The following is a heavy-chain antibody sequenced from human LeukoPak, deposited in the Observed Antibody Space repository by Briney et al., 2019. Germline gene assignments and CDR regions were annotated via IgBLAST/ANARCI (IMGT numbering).Heavy chain of an antibody. CDR2: IYYSGGT. J-gene: IGHJ4*02. Sequence: SETLSLTCTVSGGSISSYYWNWIRQPPGKGLEWIGYIYYSGGTNYNPSLKSRVTISVDTSKNQFSLKLSSVTAADTAVYYCARRLGGTSTGFDYWGQGTLVTVSS. D-gene: IGHD2-2*01. CDR3: ARRLGGTSTGFDY. V-gene: IGHV4-59*08. CDR1: GGSISSYY.